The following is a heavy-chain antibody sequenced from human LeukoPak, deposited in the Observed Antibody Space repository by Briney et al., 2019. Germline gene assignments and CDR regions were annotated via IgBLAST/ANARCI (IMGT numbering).Heavy chain of an antibody. V-gene: IGHV3-11*04. CDR2: ISSSGSTI. CDR3: ARDRRGGKDFDY. Sequence: GGSLRLSCAASGFTFSGYYMSWIRQASGKGLEWVSYISSSGSTIYYADSVKGRFTISRDNAKNSLYLQMNSLRAEDTAVYYCARDRRGGKDFDYWGQGTLVTVSS. J-gene: IGHJ4*02. CDR1: GFTFSGYY. D-gene: IGHD1-26*01.